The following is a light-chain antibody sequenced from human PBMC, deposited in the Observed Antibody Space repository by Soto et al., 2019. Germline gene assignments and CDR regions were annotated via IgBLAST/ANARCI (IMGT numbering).Light chain of an antibody. CDR3: QQYISFPKT. CDR1: QSVSSW. V-gene: IGKV1-5*01. J-gene: IGKJ1*01. CDR2: DAS. Sequence: DIQMTQSPPTLPAFVGDTVTITCRASQSVSSWLAWYQQKPGTAPNLLIYDASSLASGVPSSFSGSGSGTKFTLTIRSLQPYDFATYYCQQYISFPKTFGQGTKVEMK.